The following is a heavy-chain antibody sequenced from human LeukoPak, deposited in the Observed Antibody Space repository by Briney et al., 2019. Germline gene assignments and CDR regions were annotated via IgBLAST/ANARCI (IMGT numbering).Heavy chain of an antibody. CDR2: VRGSGSDT. CDR3: AKTSRRSSNYDSPYDY. Sequence: GGSLRLSCAASGFTFDDYAMHWVRQAPGKGLEWVSAVRGSGSDTYYADSVRGRFTISRDNSKNTLYLQMDRLRAEDTAIYFCAKTSRRSSNYDSPYDYWGQGTLVTVSS. D-gene: IGHD4-11*01. CDR1: GFTFDDYA. J-gene: IGHJ4*02. V-gene: IGHV3-23*01.